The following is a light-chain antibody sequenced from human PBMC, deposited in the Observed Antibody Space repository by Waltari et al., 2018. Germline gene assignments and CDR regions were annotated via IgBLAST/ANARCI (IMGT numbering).Light chain of an antibody. Sequence: QSVLTQPPSASGTPGQTVTIACSGSRSNAGSNPVHWFQQVPGTAPKLLLYRNNQRPSGVPDRFSGSKSGPSASLAISGLQSEDEADYYCAAWDDSLNAYVFGTGTQVPVL. CDR1: RSNAGSNP. J-gene: IGLJ1*01. CDR2: RNN. CDR3: AAWDDSLNAYV. V-gene: IGLV1-44*01.